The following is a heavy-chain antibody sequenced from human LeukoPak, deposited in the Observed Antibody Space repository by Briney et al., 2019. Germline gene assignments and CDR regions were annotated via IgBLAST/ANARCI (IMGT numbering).Heavy chain of an antibody. V-gene: IGHV1-3*04. CDR2: INTGNGNT. CDR1: GYTLTSYA. J-gene: IGHJ4*02. Sequence: RASVKVSCKASGYTLTSYAIHWVRQAPGQRPEWMGWINTGNGNTKYSQKFQGRVTITRDTSANTAYMELSSLRFEDTAVYYCARGGSRMTTFYIIDYWGQGTLVTVSS. D-gene: IGHD4-11*01. CDR3: ARGGSRMTTFYIIDY.